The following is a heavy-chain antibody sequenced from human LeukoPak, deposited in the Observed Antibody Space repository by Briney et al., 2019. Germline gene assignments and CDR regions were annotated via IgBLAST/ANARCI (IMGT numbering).Heavy chain of an antibody. J-gene: IGHJ6*02. CDR1: GFTFSSYA. Sequence: GGSLRLSCAASGFTFSSYAMHWVRQAPGKGLEWVAVISYDGSNKYYADSVKGRFTISRDNSKNTLYLQMHSLRAEDTAVYYCARDPRSGGPSYYGMDVWGQGTTVTVSS. CDR3: ARDPRSGGPSYYGMDV. D-gene: IGHD3-10*01. V-gene: IGHV3-30*04. CDR2: ISYDGSNK.